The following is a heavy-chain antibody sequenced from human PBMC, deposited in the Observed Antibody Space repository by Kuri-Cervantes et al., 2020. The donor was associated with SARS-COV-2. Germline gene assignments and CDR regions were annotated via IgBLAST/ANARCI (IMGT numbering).Heavy chain of an antibody. D-gene: IGHD6-13*01. V-gene: IGHV1-69*05. J-gene: IGHJ6*03. Sequence: ASVKVSCKASGGTFSSYAISWVRQAPGQGLEWMGRIIPIFGTANYAQRFQGRVTITTDESTSTAYMELSSLRSEDTAVYYCARGVLSSSSWTYYYYYYMDVWGKGTTVTVSS. CDR1: GGTFSSYA. CDR2: IIPIFGTA. CDR3: ARGVLSSSSWTYYYYYYMDV.